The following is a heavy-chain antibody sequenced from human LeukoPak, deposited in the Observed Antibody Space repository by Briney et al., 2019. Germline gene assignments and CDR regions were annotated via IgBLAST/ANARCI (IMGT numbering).Heavy chain of an antibody. Sequence: PGGSLRLSCSTSGFTFSNHFMHWVRQAPGKGLEYVSSIGPNGASTLYADSVKGRFTISRDNSKNALYLQLTSLRLEDTALYYCEKDLTGTWSFDYWGQGTLVTVSS. J-gene: IGHJ4*02. CDR2: IGPNGAST. CDR1: GFTFSNHF. V-gene: IGHV3-64D*06. D-gene: IGHD3-9*01. CDR3: EKDLTGTWSFDY.